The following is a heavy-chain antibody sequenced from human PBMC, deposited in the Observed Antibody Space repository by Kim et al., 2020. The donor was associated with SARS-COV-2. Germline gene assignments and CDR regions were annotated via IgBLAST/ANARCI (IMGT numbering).Heavy chain of an antibody. CDR2: ISSSIGNM. V-gene: IGHV3-21*01. CDR1: GFTFSSYS. D-gene: IGHD2-2*01. CDR3: ARPRTSLSNDAFDI. J-gene: IGHJ3*02. Sequence: GGSLRLSCAASGFTFSSYSMNWVRQAPGKGLEWVSSISSSIGNMYYVDSVEGRFTISRDNAKNSLFLQMNSLRAEDTAMYYCARPRTSLSNDAFDIWGQGTMVTVSS.